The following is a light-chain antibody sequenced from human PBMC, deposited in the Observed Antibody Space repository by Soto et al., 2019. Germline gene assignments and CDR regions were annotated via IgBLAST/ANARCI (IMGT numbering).Light chain of an antibody. CDR3: AAWDDSLNGVV. V-gene: IGLV1-44*01. J-gene: IGLJ2*01. Sequence: QSVLTQPPSASGTPGQRVTISCSGSRSNIGSNTVNWYQQVPGTAPKLLIYSNNQRPSGVPDRFSGSTSGTSASLAISGLQSEDEADYYCAAWDDSLNGVVFGGGTKLTVL. CDR1: RSNIGSNT. CDR2: SNN.